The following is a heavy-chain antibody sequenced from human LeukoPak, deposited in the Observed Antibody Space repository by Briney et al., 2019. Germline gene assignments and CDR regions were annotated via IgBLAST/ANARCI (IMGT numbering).Heavy chain of an antibody. CDR2: ISSSGSTI. V-gene: IGHV3-48*04. CDR1: GFTFSSYG. Sequence: GGSLRLSCAASGFTFSSYGMNWVRQAPGKGPEWVSYISSSGSTIYYADSVKGRFTISRDNAKNSLYLQMNSLGAEDTAVYYCAELGITMIGGVWGKGTTVTISS. CDR3: AELGITMIGGV. J-gene: IGHJ6*04. D-gene: IGHD3-10*02.